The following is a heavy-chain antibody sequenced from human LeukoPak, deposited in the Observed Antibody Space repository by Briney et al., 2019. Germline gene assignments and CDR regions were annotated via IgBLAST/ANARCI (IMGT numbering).Heavy chain of an antibody. D-gene: IGHD3-3*01. CDR1: GFTFSSYA. CDR3: ARHPTIFGSEVDY. CDR2: IYYSGST. Sequence: LRLSCAASGFTFSSYAMHWIRQPPGKGLEWIGYIYYSGSTNYNPSLKSRVTISVDTSKNQFSLKLSSVTAADTAVYYCARHPTIFGSEVDYWGQGTLVTVSS. V-gene: IGHV4-59*01. J-gene: IGHJ4*02.